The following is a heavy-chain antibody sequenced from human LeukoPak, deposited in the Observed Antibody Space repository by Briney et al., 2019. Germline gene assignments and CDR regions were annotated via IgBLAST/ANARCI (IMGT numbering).Heavy chain of an antibody. V-gene: IGHV3-7*01. CDR3: ARSSYYCFDY. CDR2: IKEDGSEK. J-gene: IGHJ4*02. D-gene: IGHD3-10*01. CDR1: GFTFTSYW. Sequence: GGSLRLSCAASGFTFTSYWMYWVRQAPGKWLEWVADIKEDGSEKYYVDSVKGRFTISRDKATSSLYLRMNSLRAEDTAAHYCARSSYYCFDYWGQGTLVTVSS.